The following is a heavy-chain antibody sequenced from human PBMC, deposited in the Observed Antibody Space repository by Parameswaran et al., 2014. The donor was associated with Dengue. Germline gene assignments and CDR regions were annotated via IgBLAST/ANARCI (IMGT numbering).Heavy chain of an antibody. CDR3: ARDLGNRYYDILTGQYYYYGMDV. D-gene: IGHD3-9*01. V-gene: IGHV4-59*01. Sequence: RWIRQPPGKGLEWIGYIYYSGSTNYNPSLKSRVTISVDTSKNQFSLKLSSVTAADTAVYYCARDLGNRYYDILTGQYYYYGMDVWGQGTTVTVSS. CDR2: IYYSGST. J-gene: IGHJ6*02.